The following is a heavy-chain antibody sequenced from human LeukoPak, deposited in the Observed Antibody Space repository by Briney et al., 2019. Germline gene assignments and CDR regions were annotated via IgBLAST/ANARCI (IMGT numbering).Heavy chain of an antibody. Sequence: SETLSLTCAVYGGSFSGYYWSWIRQPPGKGLEWIGEINHSGSTNYNPSLKSRVTISVDTSKNQFSLNLNSVTAADTAVYYCARHESCSATSCFTFDYWGQGILVTVSS. CDR3: ARHESCSATSCFTFDY. V-gene: IGHV4-34*09. J-gene: IGHJ4*02. CDR2: INHSGST. D-gene: IGHD2-2*01. CDR1: GGSFSGYY.